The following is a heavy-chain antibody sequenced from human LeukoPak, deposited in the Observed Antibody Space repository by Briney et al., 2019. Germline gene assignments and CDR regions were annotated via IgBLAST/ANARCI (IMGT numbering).Heavy chain of an antibody. J-gene: IGHJ5*02. CDR1: GGSISSGDYY. CDR3: ARHYDLGLTWFDP. CDR2: IYYSGST. V-gene: IGHV4-30-4*01. D-gene: IGHD3-3*01. Sequence: SQTLSLTCTVSGGSISSGDYYWSWIRQPPGKGLEWIGYIYYSGSTYYNPSLKSRVTISVDTSKNQFSLKLSSVTAADTAVYYCARHYDLGLTWFDPWGQGTLVTVSS.